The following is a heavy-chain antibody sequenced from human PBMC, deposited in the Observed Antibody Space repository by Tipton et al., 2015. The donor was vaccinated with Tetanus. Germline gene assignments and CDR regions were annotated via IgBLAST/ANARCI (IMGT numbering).Heavy chain of an antibody. V-gene: IGHV5-51*01. J-gene: IGHJ4*02. CDR2: IYPGDSDT. Sequence: MQLVQSGAEVKKPGESLKISCKGSGYIFTNYWIGWVRQKPGKGLEWMGIIYPGDSDTRYSPSFQGQVTISVDKSINTAYLQWSSLKASDTSMFYCVRAHCSDGVCNFDFWGQGALVTVAS. CDR1: GYIFTNYW. D-gene: IGHD2-15*01. CDR3: VRAHCSDGVCNFDF.